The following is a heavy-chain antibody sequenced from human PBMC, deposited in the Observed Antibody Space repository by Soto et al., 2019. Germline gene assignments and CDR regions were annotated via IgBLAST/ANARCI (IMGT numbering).Heavy chain of an antibody. CDR1: GGTFSSYA. V-gene: IGHV1-69*12. CDR3: ASGDYDFWSGPGGGMDV. D-gene: IGHD3-3*01. J-gene: IGHJ6*02. Sequence: QVQLVQSGAEVKKPGSSVKVSCKASGGTFSSYAISWVRQAPGQGLEWMGGIIPIFGTANYAQKFQGRVTITADESTGTAYMGLSRLRSEDTAVYYCASGDYDFWSGPGGGMDVWGQGTTVTVSS. CDR2: IIPIFGTA.